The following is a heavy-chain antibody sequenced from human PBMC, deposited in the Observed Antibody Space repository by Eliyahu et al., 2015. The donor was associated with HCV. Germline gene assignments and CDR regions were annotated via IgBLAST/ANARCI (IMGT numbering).Heavy chain of an antibody. D-gene: IGHD2-8*02. CDR3: TKGRGYCTGGSCYSDY. CDR2: ISGSGDTT. CDR1: GFTFTNYA. V-gene: IGHV3-23*01. Sequence: EVQLLDSGGGLIQPGGSLTLSCAASGFTFTNYAMTWVRQAPGKGLEWVSTISGSGDTTYYADSVKGRFSISRDNSKNTLYLQMNSLRAEDTAVYYCTKGRGYCTGGSCYSDYWGQGTLVTVSS. J-gene: IGHJ4*02.